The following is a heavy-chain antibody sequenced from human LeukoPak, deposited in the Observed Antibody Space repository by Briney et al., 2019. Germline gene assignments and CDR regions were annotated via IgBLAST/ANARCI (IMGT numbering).Heavy chain of an antibody. J-gene: IGHJ4*02. CDR1: GGTFSSYA. CDR3: ARDMVAAALDY. D-gene: IGHD6-13*01. Sequence: SVKVSCKVSGGTFSSYAISWVRQAPGQGLEWMGRIIPIFGTANYAQKFQGRVTITTDESTSTAYMELSSLRSEDTAVYYCARDMVAAALDYWGQGTLVTVSS. CDR2: IIPIFGTA. V-gene: IGHV1-69*05.